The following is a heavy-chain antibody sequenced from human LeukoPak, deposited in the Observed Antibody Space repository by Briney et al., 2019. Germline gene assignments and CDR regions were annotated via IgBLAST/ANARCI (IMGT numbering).Heavy chain of an antibody. CDR1: GFTFGDYY. V-gene: IGHV3-11*06. Sequence: GGSLRLSCSASGFTFGDYYMSWIRQAPGKGLEWVSYISSSSSYTNYADSVKGRFTISRDNAQNSLYLQMNSLRAEDTAVYYCARVPYRYCGGDCYLFDYWGQGTLVTVSS. CDR3: ARVPYRYCGGDCYLFDY. D-gene: IGHD2-21*02. CDR2: ISSSSSYT. J-gene: IGHJ4*02.